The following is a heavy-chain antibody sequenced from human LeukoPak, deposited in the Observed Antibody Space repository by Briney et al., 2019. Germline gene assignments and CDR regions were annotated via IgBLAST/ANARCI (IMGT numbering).Heavy chain of an antibody. Sequence: ASVKVSCKASGYTFTGYYMHWVRQAPGQGLEWMGWINPNSGGTNYAQKFQGRVTMTRDTSISTAYMELSRLRSDDTAVYYCARGGVAYDILTGYFDYWGQGTLVTVSS. CDR1: GYTFTGYY. CDR2: INPNSGGT. D-gene: IGHD3-9*01. J-gene: IGHJ4*02. CDR3: ARGGVAYDILTGYFDY. V-gene: IGHV1-2*02.